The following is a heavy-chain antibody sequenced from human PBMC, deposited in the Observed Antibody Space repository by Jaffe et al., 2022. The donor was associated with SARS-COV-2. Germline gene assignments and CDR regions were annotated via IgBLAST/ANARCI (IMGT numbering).Heavy chain of an antibody. D-gene: IGHD2-21*02. J-gene: IGHJ4*02. V-gene: IGHV4-61*02. CDR3: AREVAPSGGGSYADNDGEYYFDY. CDR2: IYTSGST. Sequence: QVQLQESGPGLVKPSQTLSLTCTVSGGSISSGSYYWSWIRQPAGKGLEWIGRIYTSGSTNYNPSLKSRVTISVDTSKNQFSLKLSSVTAADTAVYYCAREVAPSGGGSYADNDGEYYFDYWGQGTLVTVSS. CDR1: GGSISSGSYY.